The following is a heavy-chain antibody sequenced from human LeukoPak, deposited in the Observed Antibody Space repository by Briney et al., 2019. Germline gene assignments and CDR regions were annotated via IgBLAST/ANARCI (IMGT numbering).Heavy chain of an antibody. CDR1: GGSFSGYY. J-gene: IGHJ3*02. D-gene: IGHD3-22*01. Sequence: SETLSLTCAVYGGSFSGYYWSWIRQPPGKGLEWIGEINHSGSTNYNPSLKSRVTISVDTSKNQFSLKLSSVTAADTAVYYCARGEEVNDAFDIWGQGTMVTVSS. CDR2: INHSGST. V-gene: IGHV4-34*01. CDR3: ARGEEVNDAFDI.